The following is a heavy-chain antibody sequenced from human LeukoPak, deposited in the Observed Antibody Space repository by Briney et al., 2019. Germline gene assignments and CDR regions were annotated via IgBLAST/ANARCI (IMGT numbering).Heavy chain of an antibody. V-gene: IGHV4-39*07. Sequence: SETLSLTCIVSGGSISSSSYYWGWIRQPPGKGLEWIGSIFYTGTTHYDPSLKSRVTISVDTSKNQFSLKLSSVTAADTAVYYCATERVTMVRGDPFDYWGPGTRVTVSS. D-gene: IGHD3-10*01. CDR2: IFYTGTT. J-gene: IGHJ4*02. CDR3: ATERVTMVRGDPFDY. CDR1: GGSISSSSYY.